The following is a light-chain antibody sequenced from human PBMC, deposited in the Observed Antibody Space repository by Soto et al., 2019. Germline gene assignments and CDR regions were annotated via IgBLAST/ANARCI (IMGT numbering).Light chain of an antibody. CDR3: QQSYSTPHT. V-gene: IGKV1-39*01. J-gene: IGKJ5*01. CDR2: GAS. Sequence: DIQMTQSPSSLSASVGDRVTITCGASQGIRNDVVWYQQTPGKAPKRLIYGASSLQSGVPSRFSGSGSGTEFTLTSSSLQPEDFATYYCQQSYSTPHTFGQGTRLDI. CDR1: QGIRND.